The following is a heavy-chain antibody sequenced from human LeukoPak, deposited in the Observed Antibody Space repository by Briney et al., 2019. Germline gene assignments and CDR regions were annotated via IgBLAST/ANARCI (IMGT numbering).Heavy chain of an antibody. D-gene: IGHD6-19*01. CDR3: ARDLGYSSGPNY. CDR2: ISGGSSFT. Sequence: PGGSLRLSCAASGFSFSSFSMNWVRQAPGKGLEWVSYISGGSSFTYCVDSVKGRFTISRDNAKNSLYLQMNSLRAEDTAVYYCARDLGYSSGPNYWGQGTRVTVSS. V-gene: IGHV3-21*01. CDR1: GFSFSSFS. J-gene: IGHJ4*02.